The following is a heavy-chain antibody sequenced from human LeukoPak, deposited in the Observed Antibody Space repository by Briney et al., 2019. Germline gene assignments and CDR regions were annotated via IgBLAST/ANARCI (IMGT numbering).Heavy chain of an antibody. CDR1: GFTVINTW. CDR3: TKAAFYYTSGGLDY. J-gene: IGHJ4*02. Sequence: KPGGSLRGSCAATGFTVINTWINWVGQPPVHWLASVVRVKSKADGGTADYAAPVKGRFTISRDDSKNTLYLQMNSLKTEDTAMYFCTKAAFYYTSGGLDYWGQGTLVTVSS. V-gene: IGHV3-15*07. D-gene: IGHD3-3*01. CDR2: VKSKADGGTA.